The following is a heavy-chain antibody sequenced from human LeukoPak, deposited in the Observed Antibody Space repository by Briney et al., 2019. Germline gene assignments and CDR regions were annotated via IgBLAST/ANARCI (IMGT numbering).Heavy chain of an antibody. D-gene: IGHD3-10*01. CDR2: INPNSGGT. CDR3: ARDLVRGVSYYFDY. Sequence: ASVKVSFKASGYIFTVYYMHWVRQAPGQGLEWMGWINPNSGGTNYAQKFQGRVTMTRDTSINTPYMELSRLRSDDTAVYYCARDLVRGVSYYFDYWGQGTLVTVSS. V-gene: IGHV1-2*02. J-gene: IGHJ4*02. CDR1: GYIFTVYY.